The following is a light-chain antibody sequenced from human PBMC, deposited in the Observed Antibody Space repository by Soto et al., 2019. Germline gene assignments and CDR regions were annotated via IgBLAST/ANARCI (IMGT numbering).Light chain of an antibody. J-gene: IGKJ4*01. Sequence: DIHMTQSPSTLSASVGDRVTITCRASQSLSGLLAWYQQKPGKAPKVLIYKASNLESGVPSRFSGSGSGTEFTLTISSLQPDDFATYYCQHYFDYPLTYGGGTNVDIK. CDR2: KAS. CDR3: QHYFDYPLT. CDR1: QSLSGL. V-gene: IGKV1-5*03.